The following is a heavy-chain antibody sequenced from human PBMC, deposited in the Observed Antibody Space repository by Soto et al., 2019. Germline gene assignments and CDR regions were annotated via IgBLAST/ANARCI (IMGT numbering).Heavy chain of an antibody. V-gene: IGHV3-11*01. CDR3: ARDYDILTGYYNPFYYYYGMDV. CDR1: GFTFSDYY. J-gene: IGHJ6*02. CDR2: ISSSGSTI. D-gene: IGHD3-9*01. Sequence: PGGSLRLSCAASGFTFSDYYMSWIRQAPGKGLEWVSYISSSGSTIYYADSVKGRFTISRDNAKNSLYLQMNSLRAEDTAVYYCARDYDILTGYYNPFYYYYGMDVWGQGTTVTVSS.